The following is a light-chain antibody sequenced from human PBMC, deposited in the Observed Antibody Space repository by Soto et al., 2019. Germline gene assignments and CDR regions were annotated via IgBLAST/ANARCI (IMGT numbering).Light chain of an antibody. CDR3: QQHSNSPWT. V-gene: IGKV3-20*01. J-gene: IGKJ1*01. Sequence: EIVLTQSPGTLSLSPGESAALSCRAGQSITSNYLVWYRQKPGQAPRLLIYAISSRAAGIPDRFSGSGSGTDFTLTITRLEPEDSAIYYCQQHSNSPWTFGQGTRVEV. CDR1: QSITSNY. CDR2: AIS.